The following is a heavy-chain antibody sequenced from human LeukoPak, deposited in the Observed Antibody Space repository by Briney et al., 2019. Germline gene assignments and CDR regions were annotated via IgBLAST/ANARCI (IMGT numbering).Heavy chain of an antibody. CDR2: IYHSGST. CDR1: GGSISSGGYS. D-gene: IGHD2-2*01. V-gene: IGHV4-30-2*01. J-gene: IGHJ5*02. CDR3: ARYCSSTSCYFGFDP. Sequence: PSQTLSLTCAVSGGSISSGGYSWSWIRQPPGKGLEWIGYIYHSGSTYYNPSLKSRVTISVDRSKNQFSLKLSSVTAADTAAYYCARYCSSTSCYFGFDPWGQGTLVTVSS.